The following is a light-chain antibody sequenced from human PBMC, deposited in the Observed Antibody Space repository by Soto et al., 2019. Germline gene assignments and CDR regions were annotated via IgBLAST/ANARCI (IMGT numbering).Light chain of an antibody. CDR1: ISNVGRNY. V-gene: IGLV1-51*01. Sequence: QSVLTQPPSVSAALGERVTISCSGTISNVGRNYISWYQQLPGTAPKLLIYDNNERPSGIPDRFSGSKSGTSATLGITGLQTGDEAYYYCETWDISLSAVVFGGGTQLTVL. J-gene: IGLJ2*01. CDR2: DNN. CDR3: ETWDISLSAVV.